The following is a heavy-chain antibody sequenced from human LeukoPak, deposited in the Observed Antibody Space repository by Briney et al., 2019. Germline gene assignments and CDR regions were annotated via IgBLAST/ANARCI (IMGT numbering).Heavy chain of an antibody. CDR2: IYTSGST. V-gene: IGHV4-59*10. J-gene: IGHJ4*02. CDR3: ARGDWSGSMGLFDY. Sequence: SETLSLTCAVYGGSFSGYYWSWIRQPAGKGLEWIGRIYTSGSTDYNPSLKSRVTMSVDTSKNQFSLKLSSVTAADTAVYYCARGDWSGSMGLFDYWGQGTLVTVSS. CDR1: GGSFSGYY. D-gene: IGHD3-3*01.